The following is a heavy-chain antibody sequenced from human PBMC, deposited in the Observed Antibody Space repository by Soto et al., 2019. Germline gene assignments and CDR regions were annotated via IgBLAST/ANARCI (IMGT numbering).Heavy chain of an antibody. J-gene: IGHJ4*02. CDR2: IYYSGST. V-gene: IGHV4-31*03. CDR1: GGSISSGGYY. Sequence: SDTLSLTCTVSGGSISSGGYYWSWIRQHPGKGPEWIGYIYYSGSTYYNPSLKSRVTISVDTSKNQFSLKLSSVTAADTAVYYCAREGGAHYDSSGYYFSGPAYWGQGTLVTVSS. CDR3: AREGGAHYDSSGYYFSGPAY. D-gene: IGHD3-22*01.